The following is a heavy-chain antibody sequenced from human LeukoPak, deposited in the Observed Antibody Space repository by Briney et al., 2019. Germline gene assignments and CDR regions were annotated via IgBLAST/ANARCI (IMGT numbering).Heavy chain of an antibody. V-gene: IGHV4-4*07. CDR2: IYTSGST. CDR1: GGSISSYY. CDR3: ARERGNWEELDY. J-gene: IGHJ4*02. D-gene: IGHD7-27*01. Sequence: SETLSLTCTVSGGSISSYYWSWIRQPAGKGLEWIGRIYTSGSTNYNPSLKSRVTMSVDTSKNQFSLKLSSVTTADTAVYYCARERGNWEELDYWSQGTLVTVSS.